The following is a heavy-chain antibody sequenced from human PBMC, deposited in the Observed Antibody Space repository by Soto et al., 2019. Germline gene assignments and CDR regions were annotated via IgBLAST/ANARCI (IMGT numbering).Heavy chain of an antibody. CDR1: GFTFSSYA. CDR2: ISGSGGST. J-gene: IGHJ3*02. V-gene: IGHV3-23*01. CDR3: ARTLGGPNIFDI. Sequence: GGSLRLSCAASGFTFSSYAMSWVRQAPGKGLEWVSAISGSGGSTYYADSVKGRFTISRDNSKSTLYLQMNSLRAEDTAVYYCARTLGGPNIFDIWGQGTMVTVSS.